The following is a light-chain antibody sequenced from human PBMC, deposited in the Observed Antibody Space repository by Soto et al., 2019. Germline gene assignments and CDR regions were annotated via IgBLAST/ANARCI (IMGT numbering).Light chain of an antibody. CDR2: EVS. CDR3: SSYTSSTTV. V-gene: IGLV2-18*02. Sequence: QSALTQPPSVSGSPGQSVTISCTGTSSDVGIYNRVFWYQQPPGTAPKLIIYEVSNRPSGVPDRFSGSKPANTASLTHSGLQAEDAADYYCSSYTSSTTVFGGGTKLTVL. J-gene: IGLJ3*02. CDR1: SSDVGIYNR.